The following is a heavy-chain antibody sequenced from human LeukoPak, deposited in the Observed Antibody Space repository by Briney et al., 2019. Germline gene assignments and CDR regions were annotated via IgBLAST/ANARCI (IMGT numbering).Heavy chain of an antibody. D-gene: IGHD2-15*01. CDR1: GYTFTSYG. CDR3: ARMCSGGSCYSFQH. Sequence: ASVKVSCKASGYTFTSYGISWVRQAPGQGLEWMGWISAYNGNTNYAQKLQGRVTMTTDTSTSTAYMELRSLRSDDTAVYYYARMCSGGSCYSFQHWGQGTLVTVSS. V-gene: IGHV1-18*01. J-gene: IGHJ1*01. CDR2: ISAYNGNT.